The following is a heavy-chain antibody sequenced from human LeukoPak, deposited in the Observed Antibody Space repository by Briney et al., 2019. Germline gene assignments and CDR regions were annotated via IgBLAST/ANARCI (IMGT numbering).Heavy chain of an antibody. D-gene: IGHD1-20*01. CDR3: ARCSITVYPRVDY. Sequence: TLSPTCTVSGGSISSYYWSWIRQPPGEALEWLARIDWDDDKYYSTSLKTRLTISKDTSKNQVVLTMTNMDPVDTATYYCARCSITVYPRVDYWGQGTLVTVSS. V-gene: IGHV2-70*11. J-gene: IGHJ4*02. CDR2: IDWDDDK. CDR1: GGSISSYY.